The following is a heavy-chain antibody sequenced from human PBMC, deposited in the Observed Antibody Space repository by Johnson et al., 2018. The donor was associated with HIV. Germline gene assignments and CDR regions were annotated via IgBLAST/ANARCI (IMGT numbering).Heavy chain of an antibody. J-gene: IGHJ3*02. V-gene: IGHV3-23*01. CDR3: ARKLLGHASDSGHAFDI. CDR2: ISGSGGST. CDR1: GFTFSSYD. D-gene: IGHD4-23*01. Sequence: VQLMESGGGLVQPGGSLRLSCAASGFTFSSYDMHWVRQAPGKGLEWVSAISGSGGSTYYADSVKGLFTISRDNSKSTLYLEMSSLRAEDTAPYYCARKLLGHASDSGHAFDIWGQGTMVTVSS.